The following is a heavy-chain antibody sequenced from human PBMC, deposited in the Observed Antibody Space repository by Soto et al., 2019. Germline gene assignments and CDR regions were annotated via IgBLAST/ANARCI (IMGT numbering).Heavy chain of an antibody. J-gene: IGHJ5*02. CDR1: GFTFSSYA. Sequence: GGSLRLSCAASGFTFSSYAMHWVRQAPGKGLEWVAVISYDGSNKYGANSVKGRFTISRDNSKNTLYLQMNSLRSEDTAVYCCAGGSRTTGTTYNWFDPWGQGTLVTVSS. D-gene: IGHD1-1*01. CDR3: AGGSRTTGTTYNWFDP. CDR2: ISYDGSNK. V-gene: IGHV3-30*04.